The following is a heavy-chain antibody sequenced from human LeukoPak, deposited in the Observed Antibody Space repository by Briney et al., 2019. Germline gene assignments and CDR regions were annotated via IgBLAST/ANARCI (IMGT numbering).Heavy chain of an antibody. CDR1: GFTFSSYA. J-gene: IGHJ2*01. CDR3: ARGVPATISGWYFDL. Sequence: GGSLRLSCAASGFTFSSYAMHWVRQAPGKGLEYVSVISSNGGSTYYANSVKGRFTISRDNSKNTLYLQVGSLRAEDMAVYYCARGVPATISGWYFDLWGRGTLVTVSS. CDR2: ISSNGGST. V-gene: IGHV3-64*01. D-gene: IGHD3-9*01.